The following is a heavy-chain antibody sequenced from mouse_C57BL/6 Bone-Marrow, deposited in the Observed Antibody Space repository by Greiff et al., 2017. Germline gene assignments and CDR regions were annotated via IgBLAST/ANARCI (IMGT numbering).Heavy chain of an antibody. CDR2: IYPRSGNT. CDR3: ARPGSSYFYYAMDY. V-gene: IGHV1-81*01. Sequence: VQLQQSGAELARPGASVKLSCKASGYTFTSYGISWVKQRTGQGLEWIGEIYPRSGNTYYNEKLKGKATLTADKSSSTAYMELRSLTSEDSAVYFCARPGSSYFYYAMDYWGQGTSVTVSS. D-gene: IGHD1-1*01. J-gene: IGHJ4*01. CDR1: GYTFTSYG.